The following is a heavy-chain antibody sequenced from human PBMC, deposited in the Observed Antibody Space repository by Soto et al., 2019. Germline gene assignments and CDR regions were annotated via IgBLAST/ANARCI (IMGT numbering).Heavy chain of an antibody. Sequence: PSETLSLTCAVSGYSISSGYYWGWIRQPPGKGLEWIGSIYHSGSTYYNPSLKSRVTISVDTSKNQFSLKLSSVTAADTAVYYCARVVYYDSTQDAFDIWGQGTMVTVSS. CDR2: IYHSGST. CDR3: ARVVYYDSTQDAFDI. J-gene: IGHJ3*02. D-gene: IGHD3-22*01. V-gene: IGHV4-38-2*01. CDR1: GYSISSGYY.